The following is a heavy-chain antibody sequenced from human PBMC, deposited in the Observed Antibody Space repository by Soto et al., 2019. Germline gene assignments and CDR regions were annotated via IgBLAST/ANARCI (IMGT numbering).Heavy chain of an antibody. Sequence: SETLSLTCTVSGGSISSYYWSWIRQPAGKGLEWIGRIYTSGSTNYNPSLKSRVTMSVDTSKNQFSLKLSSVTAADTAVYYCARDGGGDSSGYYLAWGYYYYGMDVWGQGTTVTVSS. CDR2: IYTSGST. CDR3: ARDGGGDSSGYYLAWGYYYYGMDV. J-gene: IGHJ6*02. CDR1: GGSISSYY. D-gene: IGHD3-22*01. V-gene: IGHV4-4*07.